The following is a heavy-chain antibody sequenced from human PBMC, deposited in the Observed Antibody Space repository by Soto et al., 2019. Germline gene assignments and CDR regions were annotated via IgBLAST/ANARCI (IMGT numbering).Heavy chain of an antibody. D-gene: IGHD5-18*01. CDR2: IYYSGST. V-gene: IGHV4-39*01. Sequence: SSETLSLTCTVSGGSISTSGYFWGWIRQPPGKGLEWIGTIYYSGSTYYNPSLKSRVTISVDTSKNQFSLKLSSVTAADTAVYYCARGGDSYGYGEYYYYGMDVWGQGTTVT. CDR3: ARGGDSYGYGEYYYYGMDV. J-gene: IGHJ6*02. CDR1: GGSISTSGYF.